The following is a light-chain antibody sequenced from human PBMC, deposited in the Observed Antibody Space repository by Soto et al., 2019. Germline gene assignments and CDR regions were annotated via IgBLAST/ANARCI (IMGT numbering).Light chain of an antibody. J-gene: IGKJ5*01. CDR2: GAS. V-gene: IGKV3D-11*01. Sequence: IVMTQSPATLSVSPGESVTFSCRASQGINRNLAWYQQKPGQAPRLLISGASTGATGIPARFSGSGSGTDYTLTISSLEPEDFAVYYCQHRSNWPITFGQGTRLEIK. CDR1: QGINRN. CDR3: QHRSNWPIT.